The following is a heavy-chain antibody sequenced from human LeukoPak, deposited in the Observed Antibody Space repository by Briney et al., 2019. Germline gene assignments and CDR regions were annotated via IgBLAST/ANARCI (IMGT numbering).Heavy chain of an antibody. D-gene: IGHD3-22*01. V-gene: IGHV4-39*07. CDR2: IYYSGST. CDR1: GGSISSSSYY. Sequence: SETLSLTCTVSGGSISSSSYYWGWIRQPPGKGLEWIGSIYYSGSTYYNPSLKSRVTISVDTSKNQFSLKLTSVTAADTAVYYCARDNYDNSGYYVDYWGQGTLVTVSS. CDR3: ARDNYDNSGYYVDY. J-gene: IGHJ4*02.